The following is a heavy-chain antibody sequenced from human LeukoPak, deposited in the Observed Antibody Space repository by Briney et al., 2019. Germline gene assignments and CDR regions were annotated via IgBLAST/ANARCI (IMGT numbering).Heavy chain of an antibody. D-gene: IGHD4-23*01. CDR3: ARRDDDGANLDF. CDR1: GGSIKSTSYY. CDR2: IYYSGST. J-gene: IGHJ4*02. V-gene: IGHV4-39*01. Sequence: SETLSLTCTVSGGSIKSTSYYWAWIRQPPGKGLEWIGSIYYSGSTYYNPSLESRVTISVDTSKNQFSLKLSSVTAADTAVYYCARRDDDGANLDFWGQGTLVTVSS.